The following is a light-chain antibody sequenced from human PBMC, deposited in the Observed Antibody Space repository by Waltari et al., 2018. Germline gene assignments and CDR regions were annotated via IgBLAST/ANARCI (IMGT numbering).Light chain of an antibody. V-gene: IGLV1-44*01. J-gene: IGLJ3*02. CDR1: TSNIEVNP. Sequence: QSVLTQPPSASGPPGQRVTIPGSGSTSNIEVNPVNWYQPLPGSAPKLLIYTNDQRPSGVPARFSGAKSGTSASLAISGLQSDDEGHYYCATWDDRLNGWVFGGGTKLTVL. CDR2: TND. CDR3: ATWDDRLNGWV.